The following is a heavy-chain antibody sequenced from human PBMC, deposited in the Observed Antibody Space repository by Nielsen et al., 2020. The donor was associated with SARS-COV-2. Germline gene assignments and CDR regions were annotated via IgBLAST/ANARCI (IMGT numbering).Heavy chain of an antibody. CDR1: GFTFSSYS. V-gene: IGHV3-21*01. CDR3: ARSGEGIVVVLAAMSVYMDV. Sequence: GESLKISCAASGFTFSSYSMNWVRQAPGKGLEWVSSISSSSSYIYYADSVKGRFTISRDNAKNSLYLQMNSLRAEDTAVYYCARSGEGIVVVLAAMSVYMDVWGKGTTVTVSS. D-gene: IGHD2-2*01. CDR2: ISSSSSYI. J-gene: IGHJ6*03.